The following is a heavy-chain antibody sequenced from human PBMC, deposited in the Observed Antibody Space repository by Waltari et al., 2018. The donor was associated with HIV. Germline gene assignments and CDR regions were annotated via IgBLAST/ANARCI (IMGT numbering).Heavy chain of an antibody. CDR1: GFTFPTYP. Sequence: VDLLESGGRLVQPGGSLRLSCVGSGFTFPTYPMSWVHQAPGKGLEWVEGISYSGSTPFYADSVKGRFTISRDNSKNTIYLQIDSLRADDTAVYYCAKPRMEYAIRDHFFGLDVWGQGTTVTVSS. CDR2: ISYSGSTP. V-gene: IGHV3-23*01. D-gene: IGHD2-8*01. CDR3: AKPRMEYAIRDHFFGLDV. J-gene: IGHJ6*02.